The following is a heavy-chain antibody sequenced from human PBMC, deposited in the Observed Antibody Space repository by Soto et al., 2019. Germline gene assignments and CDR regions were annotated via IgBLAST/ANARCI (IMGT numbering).Heavy chain of an antibody. CDR3: ARGPYCSGGSCGKNYYYYMDV. CDR1: GGSFSGYY. D-gene: IGHD2-15*01. V-gene: IGHV4-34*01. J-gene: IGHJ6*03. Sequence: SETLSLTCAVYGGSFSGYYWSWIRQPPGKGLEWIGEINHSGSTNYNPSLKSRVTISVDTSKNQFSLKLSSVTAADTAVYYCARGPYCSGGSCGKNYYYYMDVWGKGTTVTVSS. CDR2: INHSGST.